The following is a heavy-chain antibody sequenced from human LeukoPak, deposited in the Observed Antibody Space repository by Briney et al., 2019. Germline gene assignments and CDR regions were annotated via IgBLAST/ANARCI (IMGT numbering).Heavy chain of an antibody. CDR2: INPNSDYT. V-gene: IGHV1-2*02. CDR1: GCNFSGYY. J-gene: IGHJ4*02. CDR3: AVAPGDY. D-gene: IGHD2-21*01. Sequence: GASVKVSCKASGCNFSGYYIHWVRQAPGQGLEWMGWINPNSDYTYYAQKFQGRVALTRDTSISTVYMELKTLTSDDTALYYCAVAPGDYWGQGTLVSVSA.